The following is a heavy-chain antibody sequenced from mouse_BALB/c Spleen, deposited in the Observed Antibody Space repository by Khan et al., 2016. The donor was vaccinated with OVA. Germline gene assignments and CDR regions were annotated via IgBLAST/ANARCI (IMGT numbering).Heavy chain of an antibody. CDR2: IYSDGKT. Sequence: VQLVESGPGLVAPSQCLSITCTASGFSLTSYGVHWVRQPPGKGLEWLVVIYSDGKTTDNSTLKTSLSTSTDNSKSKAFLKMMSLQTADTATYYCARKTSVIRTVMDYWGQGTSVTVSS. V-gene: IGHV2-6*02. J-gene: IGHJ4*01. D-gene: IGHD2-4*01. CDR1: GFSLTSYG. CDR3: ARKTSVIRTVMDY.